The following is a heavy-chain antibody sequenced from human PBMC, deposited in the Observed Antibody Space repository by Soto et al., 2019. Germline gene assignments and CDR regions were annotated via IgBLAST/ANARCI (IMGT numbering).Heavy chain of an antibody. CDR2: IYYSGST. V-gene: IGHV4-31*03. CDR3: ARGGPLFDSSGYLPYNWFDP. Sequence: LSLTCTVSGGSISSGGYYWSWIRQHPGKGLEWIGYIYYSGSTYYNPSLKSRVTISVDTSKNQFSLKLSSVTAADTAVYYCARGGPLFDSSGYLPYNWFDPWGQGTLVTVSS. D-gene: IGHD3-22*01. J-gene: IGHJ5*02. CDR1: GGSISSGGYY.